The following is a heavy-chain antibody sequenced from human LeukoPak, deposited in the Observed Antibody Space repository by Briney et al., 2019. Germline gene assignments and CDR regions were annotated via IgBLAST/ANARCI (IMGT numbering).Heavy chain of an antibody. CDR2: LYSGGGA. D-gene: IGHD3-9*01. J-gene: IGHJ3*02. CDR1: EFTVTYNY. V-gene: IGHV3-66*01. CDR3: ARGKTSDDIIEDAFDI. Sequence: GGSLRLSCAASEFTVTYNYMTWVRQAPGKGLEWVSVLYSGGGAYYADSVKDRFTISRDYSQNTLLLQMNSLRAEDTALYYCARGKTSDDIIEDAFDIWGQGTMVAVSS.